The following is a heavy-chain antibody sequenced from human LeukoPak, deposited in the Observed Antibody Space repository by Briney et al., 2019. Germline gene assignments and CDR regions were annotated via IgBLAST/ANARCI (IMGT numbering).Heavy chain of an antibody. D-gene: IGHD3-22*01. CDR2: WCYSGST. V-gene: IGHV4-39*01. Sequence: SETLSLTCTVSGGSISSSSYYWGWIRQPPGKRLEWIGRWCYSGSTYYNPSLKSRVTISVDTSKNQFSLKLSSVTAADTAVYYCARLRSPDITMIVGAFDIWGQGTMVTVSS. J-gene: IGHJ3*02. CDR3: ARLRSPDITMIVGAFDI. CDR1: GGSISSSSYY.